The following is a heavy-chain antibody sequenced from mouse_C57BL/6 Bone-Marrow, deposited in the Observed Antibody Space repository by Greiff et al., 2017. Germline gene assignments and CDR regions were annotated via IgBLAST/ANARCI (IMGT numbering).Heavy chain of an antibody. CDR3: ARGYDYDYAMDY. CDR1: GYSFTDYN. V-gene: IGHV1-39*01. J-gene: IGHJ4*01. Sequence: VQLKESGPELVKPGASVKISCKASGYSFTDYNMNWVKQSNGKSLEWIGVINPNDGTTSYNQKFKGKATLPVDPSSSTAYMQLNSLTSEDSAVYYCARGYDYDYAMDYWGQGTSGTVSS. CDR2: INPNDGTT. D-gene: IGHD2-4*01.